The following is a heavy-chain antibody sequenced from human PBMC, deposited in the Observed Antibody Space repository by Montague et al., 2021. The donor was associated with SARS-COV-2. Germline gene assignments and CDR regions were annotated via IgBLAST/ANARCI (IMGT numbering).Heavy chain of an antibody. CDR3: AKDGEALAWGTFDI. D-gene: IGHD3-10*01. CDR2: VDYSGLT. J-gene: IGHJ3*02. Sequence: SETLSLTCTVSRDSISSHNYFWAWIRQPPGKGLEWIGSVDYSGLTFYNPSLESRATISVDTSKKQFSLKVNSVTAADTAVYYCAKDGEALAWGTFDIWGQGTMVTVAS. V-gene: IGHV4-39*07. CDR1: RDSISSHNYF.